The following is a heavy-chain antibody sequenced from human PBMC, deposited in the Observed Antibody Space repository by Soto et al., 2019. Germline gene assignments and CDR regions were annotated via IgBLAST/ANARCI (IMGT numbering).Heavy chain of an antibody. CDR1: GGSISSGDYF. V-gene: IGHV4-39*07. J-gene: IGHJ4*02. CDR2: INHSGST. Sequence: SETLSLTCTVSGGSISSGDYFWSWIRQPPGKGLEWIGEINHSGSTNYNPSLKSRVTISVDTSKNQFSLKLSSVTAADTAVYYCARGRRTTVTIDYWGQGTLVTVPQ. CDR3: ARGRRTTVTIDY. D-gene: IGHD4-17*01.